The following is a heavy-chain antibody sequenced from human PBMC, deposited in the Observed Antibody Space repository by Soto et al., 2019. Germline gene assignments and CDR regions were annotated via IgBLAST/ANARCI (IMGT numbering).Heavy chain of an antibody. D-gene: IGHD3-9*01. CDR3: ARDKAYYDILTGYYPTSSFDY. Sequence: GASVKVSCKASGYTFTSYDINWVRQATGQGLEWMGWMNPNSGNTGYAQKFQGRVTMTRNTSISTAYMELSSLRSEDTAVYYCARDKAYYDILTGYYPTSSFDYWGQGTLVTVSS. CDR1: GYTFTSYD. J-gene: IGHJ4*02. CDR2: MNPNSGNT. V-gene: IGHV1-8*01.